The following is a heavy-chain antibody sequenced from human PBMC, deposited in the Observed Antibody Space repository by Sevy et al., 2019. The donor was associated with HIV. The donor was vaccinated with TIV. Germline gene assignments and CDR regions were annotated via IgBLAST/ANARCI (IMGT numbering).Heavy chain of an antibody. CDR2: IRYDGSTK. D-gene: IGHD3-10*01. CDR3: AKGLGMVQGALLSDDV. J-gene: IGHJ3*01. Sequence: GGSLRLSCAASGFTFRSYGMHWVRQPPGKGLEWVTFIRYDGSTKYYADSVKGRFTISRDNSKNTVFLQMNSLRSEDTAVYYCAKGLGMVQGALLSDDVWGQGTMVTVSS. CDR1: GFTFRSYG. V-gene: IGHV3-30*02.